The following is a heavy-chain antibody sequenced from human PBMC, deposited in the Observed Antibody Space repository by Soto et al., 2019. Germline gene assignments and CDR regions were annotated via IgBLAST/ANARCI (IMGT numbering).Heavy chain of an antibody. Sequence: QLQLQESGPGLVKPSETLSLTCTVSGGSISSSSYYWGWIRQPPGKGLEWIGMIYYSGITHYNPSLKSRVTISIDTSKNQFSLKVSSVTAADTAMYYCARPARQEIVAGDYWGQGTLVTVSS. V-gene: IGHV4-39*01. D-gene: IGHD5-12*01. CDR3: ARPARQEIVAGDY. CDR2: IYYSGIT. CDR1: GGSISSSSYY. J-gene: IGHJ4*02.